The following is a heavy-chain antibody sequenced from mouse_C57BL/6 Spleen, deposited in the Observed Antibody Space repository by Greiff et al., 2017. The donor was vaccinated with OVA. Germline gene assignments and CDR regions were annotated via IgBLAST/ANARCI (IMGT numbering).Heavy chain of an antibody. CDR2: IYPRSGNT. J-gene: IGHJ4*01. CDR1: GYTFTSYG. V-gene: IGHV1-81*01. Sequence: VQLQESGAELARPGASVKLSCKASGYTFTSYGISWVKQRTGQGLEWIGEIYPRSGNTYYNEKFKGKATLTADKSSSTAYMELRSLTSEDSAVYFCAREGITTVVAKGAAMDYWGQGTSVTVSS. D-gene: IGHD1-1*01. CDR3: AREGITTVVAKGAAMDY.